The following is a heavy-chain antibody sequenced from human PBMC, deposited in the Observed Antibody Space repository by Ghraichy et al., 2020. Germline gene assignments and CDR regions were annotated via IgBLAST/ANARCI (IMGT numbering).Heavy chain of an antibody. Sequence: GGSLRLSCAASGFTFTTYAMSWVRQAPGKGLEWVAAISATGGSRYYADSVKGRFIISRDNSKNTVSLQLDNLRDDDTAVYYCAKDGSGSYDSYWYFDLWGRGALVTVSS. CDR1: GFTFTTYA. J-gene: IGHJ2*01. D-gene: IGHD3-10*01. V-gene: IGHV3-23*01. CDR3: AKDGSGSYDSYWYFDL. CDR2: ISATGGSR.